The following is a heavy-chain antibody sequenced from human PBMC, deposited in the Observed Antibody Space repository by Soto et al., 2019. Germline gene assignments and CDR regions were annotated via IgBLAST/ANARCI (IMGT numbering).Heavy chain of an antibody. CDR3: ASMRHGYSSGLNGDY. J-gene: IGHJ4*02. D-gene: IGHD6-19*01. Sequence: QVQLVQSGAEVKKPGSSVKVSCKASGGTFSSYAISWVRQAPGQGLEWMGGIIPIFGTVNYAQKFQGRVTITGDEYTSTAYMELSSLRSENTAVYYCASMRHGYSSGLNGDYWGQGTLVTVSS. CDR1: GGTFSSYA. V-gene: IGHV1-69*01. CDR2: IIPIFGTV.